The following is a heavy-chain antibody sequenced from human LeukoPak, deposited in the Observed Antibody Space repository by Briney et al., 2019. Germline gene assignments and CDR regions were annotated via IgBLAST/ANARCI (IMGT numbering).Heavy chain of an antibody. D-gene: IGHD3-22*01. J-gene: IGHJ4*02. Sequence: PSETLSLTCTVSGGSISSYYWSWIRQPAGKGLEWIGRIYTSGGTNYNPSFKSRVTMSIDTSKNQFSLKLSSVTAADTAVYYCARDYYDSSGYYYALWGQGTLVTLSS. V-gene: IGHV4-4*07. CDR1: GGSISSYY. CDR3: ARDYYDSSGYYYAL. CDR2: IYTSGGT.